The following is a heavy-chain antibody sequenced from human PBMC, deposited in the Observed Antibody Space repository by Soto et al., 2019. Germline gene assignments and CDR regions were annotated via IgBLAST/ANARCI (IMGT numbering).Heavy chain of an antibody. CDR1: GFTFSSYA. CDR3: AKASGWFGEFDY. J-gene: IGHJ4*02. Sequence: EVQLLESGGGLVQPGGSLRLSCAASGFTFSSYAMNWVRQAPGKGLEWVSAISGSGGSAYYADSVKGRFTISRDNSKNAPYPQMNNLSAEDTAVYFCAKASGWFGEFDYWGQGTVVTVSS. CDR2: ISGSGGSA. D-gene: IGHD3-10*01. V-gene: IGHV3-23*01.